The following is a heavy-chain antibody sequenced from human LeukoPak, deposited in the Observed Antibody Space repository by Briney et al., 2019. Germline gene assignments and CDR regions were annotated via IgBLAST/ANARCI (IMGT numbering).Heavy chain of an antibody. D-gene: IGHD1-26*01. V-gene: IGHV3-21*01. CDR1: GFTFSSYS. J-gene: IGHJ4*02. Sequence: GGYLRLSCAASGFTFSSYSMNWVRQAPGKGLEWVSSISSSSSYIYYADSVKGRFTISRDNAKNSLYLQMNSLRAEDTAVYYCAVIVGATPWDYWGQGTLVTVSS. CDR2: ISSSSSYI. CDR3: AVIVGATPWDY.